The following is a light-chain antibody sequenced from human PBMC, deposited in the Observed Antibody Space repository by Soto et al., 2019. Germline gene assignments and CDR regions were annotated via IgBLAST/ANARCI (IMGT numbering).Light chain of an antibody. Sequence: DIQMTQSPSTLSASVGDRVTITCRASQSISSWLAWYQQKPGKAPKLLIYKASYFESGVPSRFSSSGSGTEFSLTIISLQPDDFATYYCQQYNIYSPRNPFGQGTKVEIK. CDR1: QSISSW. V-gene: IGKV1-5*03. CDR3: QQYNIYSPRNP. J-gene: IGKJ1*01. CDR2: KAS.